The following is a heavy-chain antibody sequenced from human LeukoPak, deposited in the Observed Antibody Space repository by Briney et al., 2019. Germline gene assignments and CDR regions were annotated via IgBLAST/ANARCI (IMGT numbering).Heavy chain of an antibody. CDR3: ARQPQHEASFDY. Sequence: AGGSLRLSCVASGFMFDRYWMSWVRQAPGKGLEWVANIKSDASEEKYLGSVMGRFKISRDNAEDSLFLQMNSLRAEDTAVYFCARQPQHEASFDYWGQGALVAVSS. V-gene: IGHV3-7*01. CDR1: GFMFDRYW. CDR2: IKSDASEE. J-gene: IGHJ4*02.